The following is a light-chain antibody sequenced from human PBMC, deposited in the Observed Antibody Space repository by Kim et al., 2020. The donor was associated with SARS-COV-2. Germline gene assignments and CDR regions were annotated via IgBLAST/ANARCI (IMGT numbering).Light chain of an antibody. CDR3: QQYDTSSYT. Sequence: SSSPLAWYQQKPGQAPRLLIYTASIRAAGVADRFTGSGSGTDFTLTISRLEPEDSAVYYCQQYDTSSYTFGPGTKLEI. J-gene: IGKJ2*01. CDR1: SSSP. V-gene: IGKV3-20*01. CDR2: TAS.